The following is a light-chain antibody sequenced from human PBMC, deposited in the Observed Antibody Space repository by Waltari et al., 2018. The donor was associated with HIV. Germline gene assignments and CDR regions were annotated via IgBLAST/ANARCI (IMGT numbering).Light chain of an antibody. J-gene: IGKJ4*01. Sequence: DIQMFQSPSTLSASVGDRVSITCRASHSVRSSLAWYQQTPGKAPKLLIYRASILESGVPSRFSGSGSGTEFTLTISSLQPDDFATYFCQQYNSYPVTFGGGTKLEIK. CDR3: QQYNSYPVT. CDR2: RAS. CDR1: HSVRSS. V-gene: IGKV1-5*03.